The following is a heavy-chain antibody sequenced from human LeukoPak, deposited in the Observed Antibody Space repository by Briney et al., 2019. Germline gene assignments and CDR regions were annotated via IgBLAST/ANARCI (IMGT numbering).Heavy chain of an antibody. D-gene: IGHD3-22*01. J-gene: IGHJ4*02. CDR2: VHFSGST. CDR1: GASVTSHH. CDR3: TRDESSRDDSGGYHY. V-gene: IGHV4-4*07. Sequence: PSETLSLTCAVSGASVTSHHWAWIRQPAGKGLEWVGRVHFSGSTNYNPSLRSRVAISLDKSKNELSLTLKSVSAADTAVYYCTRDESSRDDSGGYHYWGRAVPVTVSS.